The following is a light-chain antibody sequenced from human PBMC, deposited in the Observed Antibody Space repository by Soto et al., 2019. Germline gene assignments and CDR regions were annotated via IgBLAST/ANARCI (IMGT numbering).Light chain of an antibody. CDR2: DAS. Sequence: EIVMTQSPATLSVSLGERVTLSCRASQSVSSYLAWYQQKPGQAPRLLISDASTRATDIPDRFSGSGSGTDFTLTISSLQSTDLAVYYCLQYGTWPPLYTFGQGTKLEI. V-gene: IGKV3-15*01. CDR3: LQYGTWPPLYT. CDR1: QSVSSY. J-gene: IGKJ2*01.